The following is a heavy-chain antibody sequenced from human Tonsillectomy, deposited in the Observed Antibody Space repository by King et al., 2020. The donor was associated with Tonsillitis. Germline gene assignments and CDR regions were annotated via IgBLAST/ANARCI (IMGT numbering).Heavy chain of an antibody. D-gene: IGHD2-2*01. CDR3: ARDLPAATNWFDP. V-gene: IGHV3-11*01. CDR1: GFTFSDYY. CDR2: ISPSGTTI. Sequence: VQLVESGGGLVKPGGSLRLSCAASGFTFSDYYMSWIRQAPGKGLEWVSDISPSGTTIYYADSVRGRFTISRDNAKKSLYLQMNSLRAEDTAVYYCARDLPAATNWFDPWGQGTLVTVSS. J-gene: IGHJ5*02.